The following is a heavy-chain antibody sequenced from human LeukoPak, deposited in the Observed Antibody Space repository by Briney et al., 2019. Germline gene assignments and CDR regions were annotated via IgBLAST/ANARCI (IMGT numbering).Heavy chain of an antibody. CDR3: ARDSSGYSNFDY. J-gene: IGHJ4*02. V-gene: IGHV4-30-2*01. D-gene: IGHD3-22*01. CDR2: ISHSGGT. CDR1: GGSISSTDYY. Sequence: PSETLSLTCTVSGGSISSTDYYWTWIRQPPGKGLEWIGYISHSGGTYYNSSLLSRVSISLDRSKNQFFLTLRSVTPEDTAVYYCARDSSGYSNFDYWGQGTLVTVSS.